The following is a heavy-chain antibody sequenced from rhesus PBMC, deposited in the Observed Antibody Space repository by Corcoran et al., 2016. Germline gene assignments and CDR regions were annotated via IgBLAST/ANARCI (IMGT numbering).Heavy chain of an antibody. V-gene: IGHV3S5*01. CDR1: GFTSSSYG. J-gene: IGHJ4*01. CDR3: AKDRLRDYFDY. CDR2: INSGGGST. D-gene: IGHD3-40*01. Sequence: EVQLVETGGGLVQPGGSLKISFVAFGFTSSSYGISWVRQDPGKGREWVSTINSGGGSTYYADSVKGRFTISRDNSKNTLSLQMNSLRAEDTAVYYCAKDRLRDYFDYWGQGVLVTVSA.